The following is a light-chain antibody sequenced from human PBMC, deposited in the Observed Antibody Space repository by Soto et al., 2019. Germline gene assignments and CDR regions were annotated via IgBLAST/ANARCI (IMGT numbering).Light chain of an antibody. Sequence: EIVMTQSPATLSVSPGERATLSCRASQSVSSNLAWYQQKPGQAPRPLIYGASTRATGIPARFSGSGSGTEFTLTLSSLQSEDFAVYYCQQYNNWPPMYTFGQGTKLEIK. V-gene: IGKV3-15*01. J-gene: IGKJ2*01. CDR3: QQYNNWPPMYT. CDR2: GAS. CDR1: QSVSSN.